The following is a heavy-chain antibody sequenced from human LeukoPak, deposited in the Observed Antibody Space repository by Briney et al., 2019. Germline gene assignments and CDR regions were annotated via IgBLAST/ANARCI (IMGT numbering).Heavy chain of an antibody. CDR2: IYYSGST. V-gene: IGHV4-39*01. CDR1: GGSMRTSTHY. J-gene: IGHJ4*02. D-gene: IGHD2-15*01. CDR3: ARQAGYCSGGSCYFYFDF. Sequence: SESLSLTCNVSGGSMRTSTHYWGWIRQPPGKGLVWVGTIYYSGSTYYNPSLKSRLSISVDTSKNQFSLRLDSVTAADTAIYYCARQAGYCSGGSCYFYFDFWGQGTLVTVSS.